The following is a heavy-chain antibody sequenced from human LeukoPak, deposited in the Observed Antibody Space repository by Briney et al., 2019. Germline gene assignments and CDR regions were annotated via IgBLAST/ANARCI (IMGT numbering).Heavy chain of an antibody. CDR1: GDSISSSTYC. V-gene: IGHV4-39*01. Sequence: SETLSLTCTVSGDSISSSTYCWGWIRQPPGKGLEWIGTIYSSGSTYYNPPLKSRVTISVGTSKNQFSLKLSSVTAADTAVYYCARRNGYINDWPNWFAPWGQGTLVTVSS. CDR2: IYSSGST. D-gene: IGHD6-19*01. J-gene: IGHJ5*02. CDR3: ARRNGYINDWPNWFAP.